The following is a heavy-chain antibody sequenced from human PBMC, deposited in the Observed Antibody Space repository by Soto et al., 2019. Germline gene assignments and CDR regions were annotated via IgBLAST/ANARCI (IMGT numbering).Heavy chain of an antibody. CDR3: ARDLQRRYFDY. V-gene: IGHV3-30*03. CDR1: GFTFSSYG. D-gene: IGHD1-1*01. Sequence: GGSLRLSCAASGFTFSSYGMHWVRQAPGKGLEWVAVISYDGSNKYYADSVKGRFTISRDNSKNTLYLQMNSLRAEDTAVYYCARDLQRRYFDYWGQGTLVTVSS. J-gene: IGHJ4*02. CDR2: ISYDGSNK.